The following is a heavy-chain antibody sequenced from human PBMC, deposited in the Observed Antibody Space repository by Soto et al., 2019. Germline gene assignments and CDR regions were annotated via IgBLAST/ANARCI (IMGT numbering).Heavy chain of an antibody. D-gene: IGHD3-10*01. CDR1: GGTFSSYA. J-gene: IGHJ6*02. CDR3: AYYGSGSYNYYYGMDV. Sequence: ASVKVSCKASGGTFSSYAISWVRQAPGQGLEWMGGIIPIFGTANYAQKFQGRVTITADESTSTAYMELSSLRSEDTAVYYCAYYGSGSYNYYYGMDVWGQGTTVTVSS. CDR2: IIPIFGTA. V-gene: IGHV1-69*13.